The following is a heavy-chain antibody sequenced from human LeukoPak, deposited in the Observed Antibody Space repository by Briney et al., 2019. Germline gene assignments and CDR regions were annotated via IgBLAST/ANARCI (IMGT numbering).Heavy chain of an antibody. CDR1: GYTLTELS. CDR2: FDPEDGET. D-gene: IGHD6-13*01. J-gene: IGHJ6*03. CDR3: ARYQIYSSSWYEGFYYYYYMDV. V-gene: IGHV1-24*01. Sequence: ASVKVSCKVSGYTLTELSMHWVRQTPGKGLEWMGGFDPEDGETLYAQKFQDRVTMTEDTSTDTAYMELSSLRSEDTAVYYCARYQIYSSSWYEGFYYYYYMDVWGKGTTVTVSS.